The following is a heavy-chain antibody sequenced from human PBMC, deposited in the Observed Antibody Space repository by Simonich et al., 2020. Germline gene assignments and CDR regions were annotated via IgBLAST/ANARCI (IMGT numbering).Heavy chain of an antibody. CDR1: GFTCSSYG. V-gene: IGHV3-74*01. J-gene: IGHJ4*02. Sequence: EVQLLESGGGLVQPGGSLRLSFEASGFTCSSYGLHWVRQGPGKGLVWVSRVNRDGSSTSDADSVKGRFTISRDNAKNTLYLQMNSLRAEDTAVYYCARNRLDYWGQGTLVTVSS. CDR2: VNRDGSST. CDR3: ARNRLDY.